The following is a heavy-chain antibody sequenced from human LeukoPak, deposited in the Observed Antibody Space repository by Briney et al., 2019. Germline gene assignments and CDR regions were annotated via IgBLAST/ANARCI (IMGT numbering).Heavy chain of an antibody. V-gene: IGHV1-2*02. CDR2: INPNSGAT. CDR3: ARGKAGTFYY. J-gene: IGHJ4*02. Sequence: ASVKVSCTASGYTFTAYYMHWVRQAPGQGLEWMGWINPNSGATNSAQKFQGRVTMTRDTSISTAYMELSRLTSDDTAVYYCARGKAGTFYYWGQGTLVTVSS. CDR1: GYTFTAYY. D-gene: IGHD6-13*01.